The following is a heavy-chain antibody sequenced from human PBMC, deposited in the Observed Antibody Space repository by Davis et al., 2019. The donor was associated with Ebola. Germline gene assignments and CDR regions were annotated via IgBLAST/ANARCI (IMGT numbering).Heavy chain of an antibody. V-gene: IGHV1-2*02. CDR3: TRDRAGTAYMDV. D-gene: IGHD1-7*01. CDR2: INPNSGGT. J-gene: IGHJ6*03. CDR1: GYTFNGYY. Sequence: ASVKVSCKASGYTFNGYYMHWVRQAPGQGLEWMGWINPNSGGTNYVQKFQGRVTMTRDTSMSTAYMELSRLRSDDTAVYYCTRDRAGTAYMDVWGKGTTVTVSS.